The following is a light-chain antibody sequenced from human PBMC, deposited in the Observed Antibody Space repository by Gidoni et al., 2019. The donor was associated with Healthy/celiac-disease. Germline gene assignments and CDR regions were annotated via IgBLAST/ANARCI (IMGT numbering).Light chain of an antibody. Sequence: DIVMPQSPDSLAVSLGERATINCKSSQSVLYSSNNKNYLAWYQQKPGKPPKLLIYWASTRESGVPDRVSGSGSGTDFTLTISSLQAEDVAVYYCQQYYSTPLTFGGGTKVEIK. CDR2: WAS. CDR1: QSVLYSSNNKNY. CDR3: QQYYSTPLT. V-gene: IGKV4-1*01. J-gene: IGKJ4*01.